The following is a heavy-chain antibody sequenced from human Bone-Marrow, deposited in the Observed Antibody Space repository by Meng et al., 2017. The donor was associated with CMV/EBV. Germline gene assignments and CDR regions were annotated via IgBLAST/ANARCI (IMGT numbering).Heavy chain of an antibody. V-gene: IGHV3-66*02. CDR1: GFIDNNYY. J-gene: IGHJ4*02. D-gene: IGHD6-13*01. CDR2: IYAGVTT. CDR3: AKDGAYGYSSSWYPLDY. Sequence: GESLKISCVVSGFIDNNYYMTWVRQAPGKGLEWVSIIYAGVTTYYADSVKGRFTISRDNSKNTLYLQMNSLRAEDTAVYYCAKDGAYGYSSSWYPLDYWGQGTLVTVSS.